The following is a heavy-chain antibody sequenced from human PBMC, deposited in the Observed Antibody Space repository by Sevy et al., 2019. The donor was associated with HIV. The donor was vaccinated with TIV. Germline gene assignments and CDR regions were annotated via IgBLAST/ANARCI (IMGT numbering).Heavy chain of an antibody. Sequence: SETLSLTCTVSGGYINSYYWSWIRQPPGKGLEWIGYIFYRGSTNYNPSLKSRVTISVDTSKNQFSLKLTSVTAADTAVYYCARDHYDSSGFDYWGQGTLVTVSS. V-gene: IGHV4-59*01. CDR1: GGYINSYY. J-gene: IGHJ4*02. CDR3: ARDHYDSSGFDY. D-gene: IGHD3-22*01. CDR2: IFYRGST.